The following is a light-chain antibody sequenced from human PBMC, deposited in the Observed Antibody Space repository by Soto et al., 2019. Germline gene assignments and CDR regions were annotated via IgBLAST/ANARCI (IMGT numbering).Light chain of an antibody. J-gene: IGKJ1*01. CDR3: QQYHNWPA. CDR1: QSVFSS. V-gene: IGKV3-15*01. CDR2: GAA. Sequence: EIVMTQSPATLSVSPGERATLSCRASQSVFSSLAWFQQKPGQAPRLLIYGAATSATGIPARFSGSGSGTESTHTISSLQSEDYAIYYCQQYHNWPAFGQGTKVEIK.